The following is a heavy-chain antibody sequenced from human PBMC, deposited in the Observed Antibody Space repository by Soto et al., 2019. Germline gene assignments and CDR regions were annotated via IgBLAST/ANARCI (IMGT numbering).Heavy chain of an antibody. V-gene: IGHV1-3*01. Sequence: ASVKVSCKASGYTFTSYAMHWVRQAPGQRLEWMGWINAGNGNTKYSRKFQGRVTITRDTSASTAYMELSSLRSEDTAVYYCARFPTEYYYDSSGYYFYYWGQGTLVTVSS. D-gene: IGHD3-22*01. CDR3: ARFPTEYYYDSSGYYFYY. J-gene: IGHJ4*02. CDR2: INAGNGNT. CDR1: GYTFTSYA.